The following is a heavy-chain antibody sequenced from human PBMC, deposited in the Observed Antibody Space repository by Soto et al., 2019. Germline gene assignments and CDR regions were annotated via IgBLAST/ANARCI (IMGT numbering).Heavy chain of an antibody. CDR1: GYTFSDYG. CDR3: ARGGSSVVGAAVY. Sequence: QVQLVQSGAEVKMPGASVKVSCKASGYTFSDYGINWVRQATGQGLEWMGWMNPKSGDTVYAQKFXXRXXMARAASLSSAYMELNSLKSADSAVYFCARGGSSVVGAAVYWGQGTLVTVSS. D-gene: IGHD1-26*01. V-gene: IGHV1-8*01. CDR2: MNPKSGDT. J-gene: IGHJ4*02.